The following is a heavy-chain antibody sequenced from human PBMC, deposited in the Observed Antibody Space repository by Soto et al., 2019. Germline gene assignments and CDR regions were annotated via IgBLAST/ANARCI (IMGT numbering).Heavy chain of an antibody. Sequence: SETLSLTCTVSGASISSSYWSWIRQPPGKGLEWIGYIYNSGSTTYNPSLKSRVNISVDTSKNQFSLKLSSVTAADTAVYYCARRYSYGHFDYWGQGTLVTVSS. CDR3: ARRYSYGHFDY. CDR1: GASISSSY. CDR2: IYNSGST. J-gene: IGHJ4*02. D-gene: IGHD5-18*01. V-gene: IGHV4-59*08.